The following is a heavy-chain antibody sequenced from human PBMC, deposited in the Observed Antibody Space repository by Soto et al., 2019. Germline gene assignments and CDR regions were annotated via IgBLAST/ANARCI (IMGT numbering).Heavy chain of an antibody. CDR3: AADTDTVAGYYYYGMDV. D-gene: IGHD6-19*01. V-gene: IGHV1-58*01. CDR1: GFTFTSSA. Sequence: SVKVSCKASGFTFTSSAVQWVRQARGQRLEWIGWIVVGSGNTNYAQKFQERVTITRDMSTSTAYMELSSLRSEDTAVYYCAADTDTVAGYYYYGMDVWGQGTTVPVSS. CDR2: IVVGSGNT. J-gene: IGHJ6*02.